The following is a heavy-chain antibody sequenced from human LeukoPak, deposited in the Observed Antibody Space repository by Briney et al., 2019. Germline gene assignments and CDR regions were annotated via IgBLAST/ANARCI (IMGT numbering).Heavy chain of an antibody. J-gene: IGHJ4*02. V-gene: IGHV3-33*08. Sequence: GGSLGLSCAASGFTISSDSMNWVRQAPGKGLEWVAVIWYDGSNKYYADSVKGRFTISRDNSKNTLYLQMNSLRAEDTAVYYCARYYYDSSGYYYFDYWGQGTLVTVSS. CDR1: GFTISSDS. CDR2: IWYDGSNK. CDR3: ARYYYDSSGYYYFDY. D-gene: IGHD3-22*01.